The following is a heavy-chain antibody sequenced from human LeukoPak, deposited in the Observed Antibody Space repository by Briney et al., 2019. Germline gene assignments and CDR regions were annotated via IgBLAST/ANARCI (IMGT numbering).Heavy chain of an antibody. CDR2: INHRGST. V-gene: IGHV4-34*01. J-gene: IGHJ5*02. Sequence: SETLSLTCAVYGGSFSGYYWSWLRQPPGKGLEWIGEINHRGSTNYNPSLKSRVTISVDTSKNQFSLKLSSVTAADTAVYYCARGALEMATVVRGHNWFDPWGQGTLVTVSS. CDR1: GGSFSGYY. D-gene: IGHD5-24*01. CDR3: ARGALEMATVVRGHNWFDP.